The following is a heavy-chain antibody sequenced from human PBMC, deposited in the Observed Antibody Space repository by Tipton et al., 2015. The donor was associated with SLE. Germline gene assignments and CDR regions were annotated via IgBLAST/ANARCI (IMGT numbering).Heavy chain of an antibody. D-gene: IGHD3-22*01. Sequence: TLSLTCTVSGGSISSHYWSWIRQPPGKGLEWIGYIYYSGSTNYNPSLKSRVTISVDTSKNQFSLKLSSVTAADMAMYYCARGRYYDSSGYYYDYWGQGTLVTVSS. V-gene: IGHV4-59*11. CDR2: IYYSGST. CDR3: ARGRYYDSSGYYYDY. CDR1: GGSISSHY. J-gene: IGHJ4*02.